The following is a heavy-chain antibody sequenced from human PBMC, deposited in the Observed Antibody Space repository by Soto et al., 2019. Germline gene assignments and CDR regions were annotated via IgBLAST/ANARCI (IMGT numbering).Heavy chain of an antibody. V-gene: IGHV4-59*11. Sequence: SETLSLTCTVSDGSISRHYWTWIRQPPEKGPEWIGYMYDSGSINYNPSLKSRATISVDTSKNQFSLKLSSVTAADTAVYYCASQNYDSSGYYYPDDAFDIWGPGTMVTVSS. CDR1: DGSISRHY. CDR2: MYDSGSI. CDR3: ASQNYDSSGYYYPDDAFDI. D-gene: IGHD3-22*01. J-gene: IGHJ3*02.